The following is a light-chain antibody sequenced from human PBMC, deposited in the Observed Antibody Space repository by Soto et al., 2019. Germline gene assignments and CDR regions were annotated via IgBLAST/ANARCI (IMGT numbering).Light chain of an antibody. CDR3: HQYGSSPYT. Sequence: EIVLTQSPGTLSLSPGERATLSCRASQSVSSSYLAWYQQKPGQAPRLLIYGASSRATGIPDRFSGSGSGTDFTGGGSRLEPEDFAVYYCHQYGSSPYTFGQGTKLEIK. CDR2: GAS. J-gene: IGKJ2*01. CDR1: QSVSSSY. V-gene: IGKV3-20*01.